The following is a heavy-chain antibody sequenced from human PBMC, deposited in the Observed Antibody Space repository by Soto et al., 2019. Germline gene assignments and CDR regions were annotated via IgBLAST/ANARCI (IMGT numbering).Heavy chain of an antibody. J-gene: IGHJ4*02. V-gene: IGHV3-15*07. CDR3: TTASYSTIIDVRFDF. CDR2: IKSGGAT. CDR1: GFVFRNAW. D-gene: IGHD3-22*01. Sequence: EVQLVDSGGGLVKPGGSLRLSCAASGFVFRNAWINWVRQAPGKGLEWVGRIKSGGATDFAALARGRFAITRDDSRNMAYMQMNNLDTEDTAVYYCTTASYSTIIDVRFDFWGQGALVTVSS.